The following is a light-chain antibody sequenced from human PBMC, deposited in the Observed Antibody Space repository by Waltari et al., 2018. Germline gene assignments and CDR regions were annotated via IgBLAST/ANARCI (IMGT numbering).Light chain of an antibody. CDR2: EGS. CDR1: SSDVGSYNL. CDR3: CSYAGSSTPNWV. Sequence: QSALTQPASVSGSPGRSITISCTGASSDVGSYNLVSWSQQHPGKAPKLMIYEGSKRPSGVSNRFSGSKSGNTASLTISGLQAEDEADYYCCSYAGSSTPNWVFGGGTKLTVL. J-gene: IGLJ3*02. V-gene: IGLV2-23*01.